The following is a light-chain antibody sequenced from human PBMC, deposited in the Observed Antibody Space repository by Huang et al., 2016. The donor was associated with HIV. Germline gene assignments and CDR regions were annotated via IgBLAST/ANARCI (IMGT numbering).Light chain of an antibody. J-gene: IGKJ1*01. CDR1: QAIGND. CDR3: LQDYNYPQT. V-gene: IGKV1-6*01. CDR2: AAS. Sequence: AIHLTQSPSSLSASVGDTVTITCRSSQAIGNDLGWYQQRPGKAPKLLIYAASSLQSGVPSRFSGSGSGTDFTLTISSLQPEDFATYYCLQDYNYPQTFGQGTKVEIK.